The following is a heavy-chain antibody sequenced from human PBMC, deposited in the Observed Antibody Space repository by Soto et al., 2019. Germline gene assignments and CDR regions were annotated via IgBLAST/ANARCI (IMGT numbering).Heavy chain of an antibody. CDR3: ARGYYTSWYWFDR. V-gene: IGHV4-61*08. CDR1: GGSVSTGVHY. J-gene: IGHJ2*01. Sequence: QVQLQESGPGLEKPSETLSLTCTVSVSGGSVSTGVHYWSWIRQPPGKGLEWIGYIYYSGSTNYNPSLKSRVTISVYTSKNQFSLKLTSVTAADTAVYYCARGYYTSWYWFDRWGRGTLVTVSS. D-gene: IGHD6-13*01. CDR2: IYYSGST.